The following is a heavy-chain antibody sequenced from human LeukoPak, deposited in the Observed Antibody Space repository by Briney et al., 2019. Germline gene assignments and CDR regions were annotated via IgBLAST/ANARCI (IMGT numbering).Heavy chain of an antibody. CDR3: ARGGMTTVTTSY. Sequence: GGSLRLSRAASGFTFSSYSMNWVRQAPGKGLEWVSSISSSSSYIYYADSVKGRFTISRDNAKNSLYLQMNSLRAEDTAVYYCARGGMTTVTTSYWGQGTLVTVSS. CDR1: GFTFSSYS. D-gene: IGHD4-17*01. V-gene: IGHV3-21*01. J-gene: IGHJ4*02. CDR2: ISSSSSYI.